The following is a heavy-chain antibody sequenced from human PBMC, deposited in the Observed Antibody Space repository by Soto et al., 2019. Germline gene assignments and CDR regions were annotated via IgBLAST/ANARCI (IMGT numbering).Heavy chain of an antibody. J-gene: IGHJ3*02. V-gene: IGHV3-23*01. CDR2: ISGSGGST. Sequence: GGSLRLSCAASGFTFSSYAMSWVRQAPGKGLEWVSAISGSGGSTYYADSVKGRFTISRDNSKNTLYLQMNSLRAEDTAVYYCARDKGSSGPRLQAFDIWGQGTTVTVSS. CDR1: GFTFSSYA. CDR3: ARDKGSSGPRLQAFDI. D-gene: IGHD6-19*01.